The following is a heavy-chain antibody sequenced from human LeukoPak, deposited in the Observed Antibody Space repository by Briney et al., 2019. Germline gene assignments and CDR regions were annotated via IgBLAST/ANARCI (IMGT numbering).Heavy chain of an antibody. CDR3: AKGRGKVPAGTHLDY. CDR2: ISGSGGST. J-gene: IGHJ4*02. D-gene: IGHD2-2*01. CDR1: GFTFSSYA. Sequence: HPGGSLRLSCAASGFTFSSYAMSWVRQAPGKGLEWVSAISGSGGSTYYADSVKGRFTISRDNSKNTLYLQMNSLRAEDTAVYYCAKGRGKVPAGTHLDYWGQGTLVTVSS. V-gene: IGHV3-23*01.